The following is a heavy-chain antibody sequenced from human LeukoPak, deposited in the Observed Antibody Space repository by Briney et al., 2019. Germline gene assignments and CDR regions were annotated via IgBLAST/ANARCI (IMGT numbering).Heavy chain of an antibody. V-gene: IGHV1-69*04. CDR2: IIPILGIA. CDR1: GGTFSSYA. J-gene: IGHJ6*02. CDR3: ARLGIADYYGMDV. Sequence: SVKVSCKASGGTFSSYAISWVRQAPGQGLEWMGRIIPILGIANYAQKFQGRVTITADKSTSTAYMELGSLRSEDTAVYYCARLGIADYYGMDVWGQGTTVTVSS.